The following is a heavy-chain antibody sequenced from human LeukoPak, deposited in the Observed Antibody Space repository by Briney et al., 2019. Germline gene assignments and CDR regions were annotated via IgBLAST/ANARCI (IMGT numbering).Heavy chain of an antibody. CDR1: GGYIRSYY. Sequence: SDTLSLTCTVSGGYIRSYYWSWISQSSGYGLKWNGYIYYSGSTNYNPSLKSRVTISVDTSKNQFSLKLSSVTAADTAVYYCARGLDDILTGYYLDYWGQGTLVTVSS. D-gene: IGHD3-9*01. J-gene: IGHJ4*02. V-gene: IGHV4-59*07. CDR2: IYYSGST. CDR3: ARGLDDILTGYYLDY.